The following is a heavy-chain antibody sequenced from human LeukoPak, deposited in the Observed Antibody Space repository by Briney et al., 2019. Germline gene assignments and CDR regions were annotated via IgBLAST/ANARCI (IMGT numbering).Heavy chain of an antibody. CDR2: LSGSGGST. V-gene: IGHV3-23*01. D-gene: IGHD3-3*01. J-gene: IGHJ4*02. CDR1: GFTFSSYA. CDR3: AKGLGDDFWNGYSSSLDY. Sequence: GGSLRLSCAASGFTFSSYAMTWVRQAPGQGLEWVSALSGSGGSTYYADSVKGRFTISRDNSKNTVYLQMHSLRAEDTAIYYCAKGLGDDFWNGYSSSLDYWGQGTLVTVSS.